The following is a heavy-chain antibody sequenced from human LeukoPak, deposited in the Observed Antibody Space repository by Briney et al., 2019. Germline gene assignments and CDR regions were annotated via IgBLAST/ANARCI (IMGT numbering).Heavy chain of an antibody. V-gene: IGHV1-18*01. CDR2: ISTYSGNT. CDR3: ARGGSRVVTYGNFDY. J-gene: IGHJ4*02. CDR1: GYTFTSYA. Sequence: GASVKVSCKPSGYTFTSYAISWLRQAPGQGLEWTGWISTYSGNTNYAQKLQGRITMTIETSTSTAYMELGSLRSDDTAVYYCARGGSRVVTYGNFDYWGQGTLVTVSS. D-gene: IGHD2-21*02.